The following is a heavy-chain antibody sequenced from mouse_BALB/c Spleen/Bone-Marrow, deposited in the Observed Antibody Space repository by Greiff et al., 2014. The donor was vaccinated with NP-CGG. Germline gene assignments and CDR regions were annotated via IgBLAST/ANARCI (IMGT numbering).Heavy chain of an antibody. CDR2: ISSGGSYT. D-gene: IGHD1-1*01. Sequence: DVQLVESGGGLVKPGGSLKLSCAASGFTFSSYAMSWVRQTPEKRLEWVATISSGGSYTYYPDSVKGRFTISRDNAKNTLYLQMSSLRSEDTAMYYCARPHYYGSSWFAYWGQGTLVTVSA. CDR1: GFTFSSYA. V-gene: IGHV5-9-3*01. CDR3: ARPHYYGSSWFAY. J-gene: IGHJ3*01.